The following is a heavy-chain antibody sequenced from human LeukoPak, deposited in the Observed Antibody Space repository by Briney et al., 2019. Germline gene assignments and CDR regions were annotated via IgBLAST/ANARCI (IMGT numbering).Heavy chain of an antibody. CDR1: GFTFDNYA. J-gene: IGHJ4*02. V-gene: IGHV3-9*03. CDR2: ISWNSGSI. Sequence: PGRSLRLSCAASGFTFDNYAMHWVRHAPGKGLEWVSGISWNSGSIVYVDSVKGRFTISRDNAKNSLYLQMDSLRPEDMALYYCVKDVFLGFCSGGSCSAHFDYWGQGTLVTVSS. CDR3: VKDVFLGFCSGGSCSAHFDY. D-gene: IGHD2-15*01.